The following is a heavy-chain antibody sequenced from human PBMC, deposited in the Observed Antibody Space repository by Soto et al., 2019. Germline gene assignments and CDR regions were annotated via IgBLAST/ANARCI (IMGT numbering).Heavy chain of an antibody. CDR2: IYYSGST. D-gene: IGHD2-2*01. V-gene: IGHV4-31*03. CDR3: ARSRDCSSTSCYWWYYYYGMDV. J-gene: IGHJ6*02. CDR1: GGSISSGGYY. Sequence: PSETLSLTCTVSGGSISSGGYYWSWIRQHPGKGLEWIGYIYYSGSTYYNPSLKSRVTLSVDTSKNQFSLKLSSVTAADTAVYYCARSRDCSSTSCYWWYYYYGMDVWGQGTTVTVSS.